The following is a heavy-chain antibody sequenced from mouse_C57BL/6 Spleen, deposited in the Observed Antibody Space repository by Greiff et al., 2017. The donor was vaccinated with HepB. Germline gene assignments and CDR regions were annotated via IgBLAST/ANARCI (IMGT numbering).Heavy chain of an antibody. CDR1: GYAFTNYL. D-gene: IGHD4-1*01. J-gene: IGHJ4*01. V-gene: IGHV1-54*01. Sequence: QVQLKQSGAELVRPGTSVKVSCKASGYAFTNYLIEWVKQRPGQGLEWIGVINPGSGGTNYNEKFKGKARLTADKSPSTAYMQLSSLTSEDSAVYFCARTDWDRNAMDYWGQGTSVTVSS. CDR3: ARTDWDRNAMDY. CDR2: INPGSGGT.